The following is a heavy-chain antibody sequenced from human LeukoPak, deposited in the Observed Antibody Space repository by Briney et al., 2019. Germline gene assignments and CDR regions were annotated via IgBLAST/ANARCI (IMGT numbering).Heavy chain of an antibody. V-gene: IGHV3-53*01. Sequence: PGGSLRLSCAASGFIFSSYAMSWVRQAPGKGLEWVSVIYSGGSTYYADSVKGRFTISRDNSKNTLYLQMNSLRAEDTAVYYCARDSARGDAFDIWGQGTMVTVSS. CDR1: GFIFSSYA. J-gene: IGHJ3*02. CDR2: IYSGGST. CDR3: ARDSARGDAFDI.